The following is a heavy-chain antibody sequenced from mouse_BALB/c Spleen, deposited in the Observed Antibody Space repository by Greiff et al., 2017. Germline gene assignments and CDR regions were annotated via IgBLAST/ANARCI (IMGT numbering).Heavy chain of an antibody. Sequence: EVQLQQSGAELVKPGASVKLSCTASGFNIKDTYMHWVKQRPEQGLEWIGRLDPANGNTKYDPKFQGKATITADTSSNTAYLQLSSLTSEDTAVYYCAKDPSYWGQGTLVTVSA. CDR3: AKDPSY. V-gene: IGHV14-3*02. CDR2: LDPANGNT. J-gene: IGHJ3*01. CDR1: GFNIKDTY.